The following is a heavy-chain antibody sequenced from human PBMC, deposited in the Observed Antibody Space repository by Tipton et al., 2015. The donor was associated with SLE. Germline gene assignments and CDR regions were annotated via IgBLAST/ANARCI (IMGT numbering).Heavy chain of an antibody. Sequence: SLRLSCAASGFTFSSYSMNWVRQAPGKGLEWVSSISSSSSYIYYADSVKGRFTISRDNAKNSLYLQMNSLRAEDTAVYYCAKDRRDTAMGLCDYWGQGTLVTVSS. CDR2: ISSSSSYI. CDR3: AKDRRDTAMGLCDY. V-gene: IGHV3-21*01. CDR1: GFTFSSYS. J-gene: IGHJ4*02. D-gene: IGHD5-18*01.